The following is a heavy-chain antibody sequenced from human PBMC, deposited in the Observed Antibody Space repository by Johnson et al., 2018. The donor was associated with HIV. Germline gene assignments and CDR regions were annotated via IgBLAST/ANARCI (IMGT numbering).Heavy chain of an antibody. D-gene: IGHD7-27*01. CDR3: AKDERQLGGWSHAFDI. J-gene: IGHJ3*02. CDR2: ISFDGSNK. CDR1: GFTVSSNY. Sequence: QVQLVESGGGLVQPGGSLRLSCAASGFTVSSNYMSWVRRAPGKGLEWVALISFDGSNKYYADSVEGRFTISRDNSKSTLYLQMSSLKAEDTAVYYCAKDERQLGGWSHAFDIWGQVTMVTVSS. V-gene: IGHV3-30*18.